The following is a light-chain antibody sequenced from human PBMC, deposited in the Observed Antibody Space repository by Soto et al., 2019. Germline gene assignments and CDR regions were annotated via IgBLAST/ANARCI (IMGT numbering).Light chain of an antibody. V-gene: IGKV3-15*01. CDR2: GTS. CDR3: QQYNKWRT. J-gene: IGKJ1*01. CDR1: QSIASN. Sequence: EIVMTQSPATLSVSPGESATLSCRASQSIASNLAWYHQRPGQAPRLLIYGTSTRATGIPARFSGSGSGTEFTLTIDSLQSEDFAVYYCQQYNKWRTFGQGTKVDIK.